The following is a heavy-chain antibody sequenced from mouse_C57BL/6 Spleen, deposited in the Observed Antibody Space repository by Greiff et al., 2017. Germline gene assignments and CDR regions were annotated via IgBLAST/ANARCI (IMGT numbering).Heavy chain of an antibody. Sequence: EVQLVESGGDLVKPGGSLKLSCAASGFTFSSYGMSWVRQTPDKRLEWVATISSGGSYTYYPDSVKGRFTISRDNAKNTLYLQMRSLKSEDTAMYYCARHYYGSSYDCYFDFWGTGTTVTVSS. D-gene: IGHD1-1*01. J-gene: IGHJ1*03. CDR1: GFTFSSYG. CDR2: ISSGGSYT. V-gene: IGHV5-6*01. CDR3: ARHYYGSSYDCYFDF.